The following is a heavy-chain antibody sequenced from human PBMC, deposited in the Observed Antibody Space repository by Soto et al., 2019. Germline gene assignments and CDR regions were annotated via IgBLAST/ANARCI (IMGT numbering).Heavy chain of an antibody. CDR2: IRSKAYGGTT. V-gene: IGHV3-49*04. D-gene: IGHD3-22*01. J-gene: IGHJ4*02. Sequence: HPGGSLRLSCTASGFTFGDYAMSWVRQAPGKGLEWVGFIRSKAYGGTTEYAASVKGRFTISRDDSKSIAYLQMNSLKTEDTAVYYCTRDMYYCDSSGYYWGQGTLVTVSS. CDR1: GFTFGDYA. CDR3: TRDMYYCDSSGYY.